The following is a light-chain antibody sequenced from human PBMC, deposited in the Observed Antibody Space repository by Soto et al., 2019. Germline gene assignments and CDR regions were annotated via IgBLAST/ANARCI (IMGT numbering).Light chain of an antibody. CDR1: SSDVGGYNY. CDR3: LSYADTAYV. Sequence: QSVLTQPPSASGSPGQLVTIPCAGTSSDVGGYNYVSWYQQYPGKVPKLMIYEVSERPSGVPDRFSGSKSGNTAFLTVSGLQAEDEADYYCLSYADTAYVFGTGTKVTVL. V-gene: IGLV2-8*01. J-gene: IGLJ1*01. CDR2: EVS.